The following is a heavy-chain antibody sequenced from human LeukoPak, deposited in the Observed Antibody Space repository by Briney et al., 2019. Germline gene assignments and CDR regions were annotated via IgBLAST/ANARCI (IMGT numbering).Heavy chain of an antibody. D-gene: IGHD3-3*01. J-gene: IGHJ6*03. Sequence: SETLSLTCTVSGGSISSYYWSWIRQPPGKGLEWIGYIYYSGSTNYNPSLKSRVTISVDTSKNQFSLKLSSVTAADTAVYYCASSPQNDFWSGYYMDVWGKGTTVTVSS. CDR1: GGSISSYY. CDR3: ASSPQNDFWSGYYMDV. CDR2: IYYSGST. V-gene: IGHV4-59*08.